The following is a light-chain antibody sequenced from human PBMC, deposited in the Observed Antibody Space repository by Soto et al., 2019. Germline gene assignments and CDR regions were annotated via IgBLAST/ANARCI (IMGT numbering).Light chain of an antibody. V-gene: IGLV2-23*01. Sequence: QSALTQPASVSGSPGQVLTLSCTGTSSDVGGYNFVSWYQQYPGKAPKLIISKSTKRPSGVPDRFSGSKSGNTASLTISGLQAEDEADYYCCSYAGTNTYVFGPGTKVTVL. CDR2: KST. J-gene: IGLJ1*01. CDR1: SSDVGGYNF. CDR3: CSYAGTNTYV.